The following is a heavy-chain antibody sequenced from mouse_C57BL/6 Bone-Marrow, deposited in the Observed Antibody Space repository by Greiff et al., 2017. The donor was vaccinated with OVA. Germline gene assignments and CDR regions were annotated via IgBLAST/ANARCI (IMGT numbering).Heavy chain of an antibody. D-gene: IGHD1-1*01. CDR3: ARSGITTVNFDY. CDR2: INPGSGGT. J-gene: IGHJ2*01. Sequence: VHLVESGAELVRPGTSVKVSCKASGYAFTNYLIEWVKQRPGQGLEWIGVINPGSGGTNYNEKFKGKATLTADKSSSTAYMQLSSLTSEDSAVYFCARSGITTVNFDYWGQGTTLTVSS. CDR1: GYAFTNYL. V-gene: IGHV1-54*01.